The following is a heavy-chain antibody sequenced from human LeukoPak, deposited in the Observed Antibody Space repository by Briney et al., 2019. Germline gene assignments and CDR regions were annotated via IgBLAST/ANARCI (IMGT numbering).Heavy chain of an antibody. CDR1: GFTFSSYW. Sequence: GGSLILSCAASGFTFSSYWMSWVRQAPGKGLGWVANIKQDGSEKNYVDTVKGRFTISRDNAKNSVYLQMNSLRAEDTAVYYCARDWRWYYYNSSGSQRAGAFDIWGQGTMVTVSS. J-gene: IGHJ3*02. CDR3: ARDWRWYYYNSSGSQRAGAFDI. CDR2: IKQDGSEK. D-gene: IGHD3-22*01. V-gene: IGHV3-7*01.